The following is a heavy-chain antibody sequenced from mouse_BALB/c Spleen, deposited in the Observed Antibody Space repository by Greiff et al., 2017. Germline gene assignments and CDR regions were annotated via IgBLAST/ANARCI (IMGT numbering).Heavy chain of an antibody. D-gene: IGHD2-1*01. CDR2: INPYNDGT. Sequence: VHVKQSGPELVKPGASVKMSCKASGYTFTSYVMHWVKQKPGQGLEWIGYINPYNDGTKYNEKFKGKATLTSDKSSSTAYMELSSLTSEDSAVYYCARRRGNPYYYAMDYWGQGTSVTVSS. V-gene: IGHV1-14*01. J-gene: IGHJ4*01. CDR1: GYTFTSYV. CDR3: ARRRGNPYYYAMDY.